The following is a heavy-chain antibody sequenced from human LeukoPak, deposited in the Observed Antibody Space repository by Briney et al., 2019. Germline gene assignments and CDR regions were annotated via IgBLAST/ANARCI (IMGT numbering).Heavy chain of an antibody. CDR2: IFPGDSDT. CDR1: GYTFTSYW. CDR3: ARLRDNWEDY. D-gene: IGHD1-20*01. Sequence: GESLKISCTCSGYTFTSYWIVWVRQIPGKGPEWMGMIFPGDSDTKYSPSFEGQITISADKSISSAYPQWSSLKASDTAIYYCARLRDNWEDYWGQGTLVTVSS. J-gene: IGHJ4*02. V-gene: IGHV5-51*01.